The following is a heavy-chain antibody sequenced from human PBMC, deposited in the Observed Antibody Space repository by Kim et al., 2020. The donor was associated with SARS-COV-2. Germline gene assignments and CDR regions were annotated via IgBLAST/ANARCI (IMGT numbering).Heavy chain of an antibody. CDR2: ISGSGGST. CDR1: GFTFSSYA. D-gene: IGHD3-10*01. V-gene: IGHV3-23*01. CDR3: AKAGTMVRGLLYDL. J-gene: IGHJ2*01. Sequence: GGSLRLSCAASGFTFSSYAMSWVRQAPGKGLEWVSAISGSGGSTYYADSVKGRFTISRDNSKNTLYLQMNSLRAEDTAVYYCAKAGTMVRGLLYDLWGRGTLVTVSS.